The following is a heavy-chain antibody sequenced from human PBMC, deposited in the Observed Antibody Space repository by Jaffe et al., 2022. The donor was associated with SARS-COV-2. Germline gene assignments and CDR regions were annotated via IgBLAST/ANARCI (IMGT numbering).Heavy chain of an antibody. CDR1: GFTFSDFG. Sequence: EVHLVESGGGLVKPGGSLRLSCAASGFTFSDFGMNWVRQAPGKGLEWVSSISSSSTYIYYADSVKGRFTISRDNAKNSLYLQMNSLRVEDTAVYYCARLSGKYCSGGNCPIDYWGQGTLVTVSA. J-gene: IGHJ4*02. D-gene: IGHD2-15*01. CDR2: ISSSSTYI. CDR3: ARLSGKYCSGGNCPIDY. V-gene: IGHV3-21*01.